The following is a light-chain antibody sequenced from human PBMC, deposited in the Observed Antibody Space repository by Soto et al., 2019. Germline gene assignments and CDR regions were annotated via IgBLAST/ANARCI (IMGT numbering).Light chain of an antibody. CDR1: QSVSSSY. Sequence: EIVLTQSPGTLSLSPGEGATLSCRASQSVSSSYLAWYQQKPGRAPRLLIYGASSRTTGIPDRFSGSGSGTDFTLTISRLEPEDFAVYYCQQYGTSSWTFGQGTKVDIK. CDR3: QQYGTSSWT. V-gene: IGKV3-20*01. J-gene: IGKJ1*01. CDR2: GAS.